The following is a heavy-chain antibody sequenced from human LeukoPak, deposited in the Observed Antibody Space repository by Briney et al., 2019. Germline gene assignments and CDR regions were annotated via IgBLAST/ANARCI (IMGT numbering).Heavy chain of an antibody. Sequence: GGSLRLSCAASGFTFSSYSMNWVRQAPGKGLEWVSSISSSSSYIYYADSVKGRFTISRDNAKNSLYLQMNSLRAEDTAVYYCARDHRFYSSSSFTDAFDIWGQGTMVTVSS. D-gene: IGHD6-13*01. CDR1: GFTFSSYS. J-gene: IGHJ3*02. V-gene: IGHV3-21*01. CDR3: ARDHRFYSSSSFTDAFDI. CDR2: ISSSSSYI.